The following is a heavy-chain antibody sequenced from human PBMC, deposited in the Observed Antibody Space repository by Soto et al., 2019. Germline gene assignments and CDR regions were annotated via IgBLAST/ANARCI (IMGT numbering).Heavy chain of an antibody. J-gene: IGHJ3*02. Sequence: GGSLRLSCAASGFTFSSYWMSWVRQAPGKGLEWVAKIKQDGSRKYYVDSVKGRFTISRDNAKNSLYLQMNSLRAEDTAVCDCARDNAVGGGQGAFDIWGQGTMVTVSS. CDR3: ARDNAVGGGQGAFDI. V-gene: IGHV3-7*01. D-gene: IGHD3-16*01. CDR1: GFTFSSYW. CDR2: IKQDGSRK.